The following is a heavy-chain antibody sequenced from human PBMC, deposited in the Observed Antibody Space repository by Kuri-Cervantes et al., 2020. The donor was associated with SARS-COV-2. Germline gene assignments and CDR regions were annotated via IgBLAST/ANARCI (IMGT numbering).Heavy chain of an antibody. D-gene: IGHD3-3*01. V-gene: IGHV7-4-1*02. J-gene: IGHJ6*03. CDR3: ARDHDFWSGYYYYYYMDV. CDR1: GGTFSSYA. CDR2: INTNTGNP. Sequence: ASVKVSCKASGGTFSSYAISWVRQAPGQGLEWMGWINTNTGNPTYAQGFTGRFVFSLDTSVSTAYLQISSLKAEDTAVYYCARDHDFWSGYYYYYYMDVWGKGNMVTVSS.